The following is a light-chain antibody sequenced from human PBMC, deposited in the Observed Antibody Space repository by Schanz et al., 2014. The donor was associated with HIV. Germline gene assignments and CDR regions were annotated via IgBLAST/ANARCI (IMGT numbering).Light chain of an antibody. J-gene: IGLJ2*01. CDR2: EVS. CDR3: SSYADNNNPHVV. CDR1: SSDVGGYKY. Sequence: QSALTQPPSASGSPGQSVTISCTGTSSDVGGYKYVSWYQEHPGKAPKLMIYEVSKRPSGVPDRFSGSKSGNTASLTVSGLQAEDEAGEYCSSYADNNNPHVVFGGGTKLTVL. V-gene: IGLV2-8*01.